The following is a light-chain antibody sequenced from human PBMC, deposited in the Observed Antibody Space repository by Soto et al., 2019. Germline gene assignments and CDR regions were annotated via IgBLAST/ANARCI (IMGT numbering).Light chain of an antibody. CDR2: DTN. CDR1: TGAVTSGHY. J-gene: IGLJ2*01. CDR3: LLSYSGASKV. V-gene: IGLV7-46*01. Sequence: QAVVTQEPSLTVSPGVTVTLTFGSSTGAVTSGHYPYWFQQKPGQAPRTLIYDTNNRHSWTPARFSGSLLGDKAALTLSGAQPEDEADYYCLLSYSGASKVFGGGTKLTVL.